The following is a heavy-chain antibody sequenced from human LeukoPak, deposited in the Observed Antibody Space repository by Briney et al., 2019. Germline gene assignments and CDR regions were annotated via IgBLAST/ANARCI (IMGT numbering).Heavy chain of an antibody. D-gene: IGHD3-3*01. V-gene: IGHV3-7*01. CDR2: IKQDGSEK. J-gene: IGHJ4*02. CDR1: GFTFSKNW. CDR3: ASYDFWSGHFDY. Sequence: GGSLRLSCAASGFTFSKNWMSWVRQAPGKGLEWVVNIKQDGSEKYYVDSVKGRFTISRDNAKNSLYLQMNSLRAEDTAVYYCASYDFWSGHFDYWGQGTLVTVSS.